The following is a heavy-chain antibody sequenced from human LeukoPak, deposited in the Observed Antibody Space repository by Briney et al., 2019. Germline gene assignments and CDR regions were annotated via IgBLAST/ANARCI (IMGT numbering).Heavy chain of an antibody. CDR3: ARGIAAAGSNWFDP. CDR2: IYYSGST. D-gene: IGHD6-13*01. CDR1: GGSISSGGYY. J-gene: IGHJ5*02. Sequence: SETLSLTCTVSGGSISSGGYYWSWIRQHPGKGLEWIGYIYYSGSTYYNPSLKSRATISVDTSKNQFSLKLSSVTAADTAVYYCARGIAAAGSNWFDPWGQGTLVTVSS. V-gene: IGHV4-31*03.